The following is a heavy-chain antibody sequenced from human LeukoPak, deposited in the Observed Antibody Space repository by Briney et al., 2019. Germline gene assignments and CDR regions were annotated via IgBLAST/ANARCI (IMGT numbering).Heavy chain of an antibody. J-gene: IGHJ4*02. D-gene: IGHD6-19*01. V-gene: IGHV3-23*01. CDR3: ARVRGFIEQWLAH. CDR1: GFTFSSYA. Sequence: PGGSLRLSCAASGFTFSSYAMSWVRQAPGKGLEWVSAISGSGGSTYYADSVKGRFTISRDNSKNTLYLQMNSLRAEDTAVYYCARVRGFIEQWLAHWGQGTLVTVSS. CDR2: ISGSGGST.